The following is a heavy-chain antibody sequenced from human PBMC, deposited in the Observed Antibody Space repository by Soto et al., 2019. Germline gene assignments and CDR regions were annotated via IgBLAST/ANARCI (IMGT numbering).Heavy chain of an antibody. Sequence: EVQLVESGGGLVQPGGSLRLSCVASGFTFSNYDMHWVRQPTGKGLEWVSTFVTTGDTYYPGSVKGRFTISRENAKNSLYFQMNSLSAEDTAVYYCARSSWNYGMDVWGQGPTVTVSS. CDR1: GFTFSNYD. CDR2: FVTTGDT. CDR3: ARSSWNYGMDV. J-gene: IGHJ6*02. D-gene: IGHD2-15*01. V-gene: IGHV3-13*01.